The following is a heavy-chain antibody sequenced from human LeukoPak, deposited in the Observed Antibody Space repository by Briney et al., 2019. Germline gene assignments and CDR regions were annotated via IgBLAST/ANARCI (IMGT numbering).Heavy chain of an antibody. CDR2: IIPVFGVS. D-gene: IGHD3-16*02. J-gene: IGHJ3*02. V-gene: IGHV1-69*04. CDR3: MREGVYAPDPSSYHRDAFDM. CDR1: GGSFSSYV. Sequence: ASVKVSCKASGGSFSSYVITWVRQAPGQGLEWMGRIIPVFGVSNFAQKFQGRVTITADKYTNTAHMELSRLESGDTAVYYCMREGVYAPDPSSYHRDAFDMWGQGTVVIVSS.